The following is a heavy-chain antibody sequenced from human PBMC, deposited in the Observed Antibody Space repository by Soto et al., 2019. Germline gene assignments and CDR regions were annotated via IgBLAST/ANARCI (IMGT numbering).Heavy chain of an antibody. D-gene: IGHD2-2*01. CDR1: GGSISSYY. V-gene: IGHV4-59*08. CDR3: ARQSVEYYYFYMDV. CDR2: IYYSGST. Sequence: SETQSLTCTVSGGSISSYYGSWIRQPPGKGLEWIGYIYYSGSTNYDPSLTSRVTISVDTSKNQFSLKLSSVTAADTAVYYCARQSVEYYYFYMDVWGKGTTVTVSS. J-gene: IGHJ6*03.